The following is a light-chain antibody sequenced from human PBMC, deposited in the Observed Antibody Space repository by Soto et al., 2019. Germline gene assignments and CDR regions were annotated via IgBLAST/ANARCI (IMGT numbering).Light chain of an antibody. CDR2: DAS. V-gene: IGKV3-11*01. CDR3: QYRSNWSPGT. CDR1: RNVGSK. Sequence: EIVLAQSPATLSVSPGERATLSFRASRNVGSKLAWYMQKPGQSPRLLIYDASNRATGIPARFSGSGSGIDFTLTISSREPEDVAVYNCQYRSNWSPGTFGQGTRLEI. J-gene: IGKJ5*01.